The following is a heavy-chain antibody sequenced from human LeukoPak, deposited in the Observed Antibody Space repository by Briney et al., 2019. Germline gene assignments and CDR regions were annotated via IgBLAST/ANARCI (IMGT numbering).Heavy chain of an antibody. J-gene: IGHJ4*02. D-gene: IGHD2-2*01. Sequence: SGGSLRLSCPASGFTFSSYGMHWVRQAPGKGLEWVAFIRHDGSNKYYADSVKGRFTISRDNSKNTLYLQMNSLRAGDTAVYYCAKGYCSSTTCSVDYWGQGTLVTVSS. CDR3: AKGYCSSTTCSVDY. CDR2: IRHDGSNK. CDR1: GFTFSSYG. V-gene: IGHV3-30*02.